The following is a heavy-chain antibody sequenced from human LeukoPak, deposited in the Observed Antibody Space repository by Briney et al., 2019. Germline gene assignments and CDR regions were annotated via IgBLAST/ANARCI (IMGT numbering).Heavy chain of an antibody. D-gene: IGHD2-15*01. CDR1: GGSFSGYY. CDR3: ARGGFGYCSGGSRKNWFDP. V-gene: IGHV4-34*01. J-gene: IGHJ5*02. CDR2: INHSGST. Sequence: SETLSLTCAVYGGSFSGYYWSWIRQPPGKGLEWIGEINHSGSTNYNPSLKSRVTISVDTSKNQFSLKLSSVTAADTAVYYCARGGFGYCSGGSRKNWFDPWGQGTLVTVSS.